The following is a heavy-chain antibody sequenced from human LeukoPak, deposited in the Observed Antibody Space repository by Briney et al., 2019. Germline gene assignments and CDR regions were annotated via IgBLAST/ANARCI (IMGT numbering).Heavy chain of an antibody. CDR1: GFTFSSYS. J-gene: IGHJ3*02. D-gene: IGHD3-10*01. CDR2: ISSSSRYI. CDR3: ARDYGSGSYPDAFDI. V-gene: IGHV3-21*04. Sequence: GGSLRLSCAASGFTFSSYSMNWVRQAPGKGLEWVSFISSSSRYIYYADSVKGRFTISRDNAKNSLYLQMNSLRAEDTAVYYCARDYGSGSYPDAFDIWGLGTMVTVSS.